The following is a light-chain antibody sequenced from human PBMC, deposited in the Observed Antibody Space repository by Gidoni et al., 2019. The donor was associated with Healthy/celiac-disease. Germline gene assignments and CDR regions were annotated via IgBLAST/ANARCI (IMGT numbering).Light chain of an antibody. Sequence: DIVMTHSALSLPVTPGAPASISCRSSQSLLHSNGYNYLDWYLQKPGQSPQLLIYLGSNRASGVPDRFSGSGSGTDFTLKISRVEAEDVGVYYCMQALQTPPFTFGQGTRLEIK. V-gene: IGKV2-28*01. CDR1: QSLLHSNGYNY. CDR2: LGS. CDR3: MQALQTPPFT. J-gene: IGKJ5*01.